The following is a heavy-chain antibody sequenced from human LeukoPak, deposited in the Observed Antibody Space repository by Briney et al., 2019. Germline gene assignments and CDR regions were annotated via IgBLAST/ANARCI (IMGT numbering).Heavy chain of an antibody. Sequence: GGSLRLSCAASGFTVSSNYMSWVRQAPGKGLEWVSVIYSGGSTYCADSVKGRFTISRDNSKNTLYLQMNSLRAEDTAVYYCARLKGYGSGSYHDYWGQGTLVTVSS. V-gene: IGHV3-53*01. CDR2: IYSGGST. D-gene: IGHD3-10*01. CDR3: ARLKGYGSGSYHDY. CDR1: GFTVSSNY. J-gene: IGHJ4*02.